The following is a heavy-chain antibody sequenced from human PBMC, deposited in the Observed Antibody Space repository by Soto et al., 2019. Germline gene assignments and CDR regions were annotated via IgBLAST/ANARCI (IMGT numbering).Heavy chain of an antibody. Sequence: EGQLVQSGGGLVQPGGSLRLSCTASGFAFDDYYMDWVRQVPGKGLEWIGRTRDKPNNYAAEYVASVKGRFTISRDASKDSMYLQINTVKTDDTAVYYCARDTGGSYDYWGQGALVIVSS. V-gene: IGHV3-72*01. D-gene: IGHD1-26*01. CDR2: TRDKPNNYAA. CDR1: GFAFDDYY. CDR3: ARDTGGSYDY. J-gene: IGHJ4*02.